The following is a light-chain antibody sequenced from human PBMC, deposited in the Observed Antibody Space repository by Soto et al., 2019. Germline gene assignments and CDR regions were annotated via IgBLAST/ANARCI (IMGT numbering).Light chain of an antibody. Sequence: QSVLTQPASLSGSPGQSITISCTGSSSDVGGYNYVSWYQQHPGKAPKLIIYDVSNRPSGVSNRFSGSKSGNTASLTISGLQAEDEAAYYCSSYTSSSTVVFGGVTKLTVL. CDR2: DVS. V-gene: IGLV2-14*01. CDR1: SSDVGGYNY. J-gene: IGLJ2*01. CDR3: SSYTSSSTVV.